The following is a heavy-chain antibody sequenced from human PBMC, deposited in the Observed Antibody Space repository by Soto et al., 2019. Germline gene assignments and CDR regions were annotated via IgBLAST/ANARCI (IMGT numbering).Heavy chain of an antibody. CDR2: INPNSGGT. V-gene: IGHV1-2*02. CDR3: ARDRVSGWPDY. Sequence: ASVKVSCKASGYTFTGYYMHWVRQAPGQGLEWMGWINPNSGGTNYAQKLQGRVTMTTDTPTSTAYMELRSLRSDDTAVYYCARDRVSGWPDYWGQGTLVTVSS. CDR1: GYTFTGYY. D-gene: IGHD6-19*01. J-gene: IGHJ4*02.